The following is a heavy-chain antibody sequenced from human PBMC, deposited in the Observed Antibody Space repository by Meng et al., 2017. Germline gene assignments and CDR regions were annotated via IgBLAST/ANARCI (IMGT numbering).Heavy chain of an antibody. V-gene: IGHV4-34*02. CDR1: GGSFSGYY. CDR3: AREIAVAAHYYWYFDL. D-gene: IGHD6-19*01. J-gene: IGHJ2*01. Sequence: QVQLQQWGAGLLKPSETLSLTCAVYGGSFSGYYWSWIRQPPGKGLEWIGEINRSGSTNYNPSLKSRVTISVDTSKNQFSLKLNSVTAADTAVYYCAREIAVAAHYYWYFDLWGRGTLVTVSS. CDR2: INRSGST.